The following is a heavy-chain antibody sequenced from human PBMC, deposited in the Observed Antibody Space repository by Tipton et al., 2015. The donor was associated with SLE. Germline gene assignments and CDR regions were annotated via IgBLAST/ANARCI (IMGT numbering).Heavy chain of an antibody. CDR3: ALELQSQMGRYFDY. Sequence: SLRLSCAASGFTFGTYSLSWVRQAPGKGLEWVSTIGTSDNTYYADSVRGRFTISRDNSKSTLYLQMNSLGAEDSALYHCALELQSQMGRYFDYWGQGALLTVSS. J-gene: IGHJ4*02. CDR1: GFTFGTYS. V-gene: IGHV3-23*01. CDR2: IGTSDNT. D-gene: IGHD5-24*01.